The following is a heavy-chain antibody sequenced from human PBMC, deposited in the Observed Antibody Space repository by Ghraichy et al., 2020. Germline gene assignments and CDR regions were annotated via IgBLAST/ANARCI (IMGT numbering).Heavy chain of an antibody. CDR3: AKEGYCSGGSCYGSDY. CDR2: ISGSGGST. D-gene: IGHD2-15*01. CDR1: GFTFSSYA. Sequence: LSLTCAASGFTFSSYAMSWVRQAPGKGLEWVSAISGSGGSTYYADSVKGRFTISRDNSKNTLYLQMNSLRAEDTAVYYCAKEGYCSGGSCYGSDYWGQGTLVTVSS. V-gene: IGHV3-23*01. J-gene: IGHJ4*02.